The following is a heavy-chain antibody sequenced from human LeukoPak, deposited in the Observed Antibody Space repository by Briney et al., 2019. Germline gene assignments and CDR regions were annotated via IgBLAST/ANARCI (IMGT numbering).Heavy chain of an antibody. CDR2: INHSGST. J-gene: IGHJ4*02. V-gene: IGHV4-34*01. CDR1: GGSFSGHY. Sequence: SEILSLTCAVYGGSFSGHYWTWIRQPPGKGLEWIGEINHSGSTNYNPSLKSRVTISVDTSKNQFSLKVSSVTAADTAVYYCARLYLPATRFDYWGQGTLVTVSS. CDR3: ARLYLPATRFDY. D-gene: IGHD5-24*01.